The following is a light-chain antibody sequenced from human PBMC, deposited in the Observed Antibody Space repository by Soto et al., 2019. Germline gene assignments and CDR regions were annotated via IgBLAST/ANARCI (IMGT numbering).Light chain of an antibody. V-gene: IGKV3-20*01. J-gene: IGKJ4*01. CDR3: LQHSDSPLT. CDR2: GAS. Sequence: EIVLTQSPCTLSLSPGERATLSCRASQTVRTNYLAWFQHKPGEAPRLLIYGASSWATGIPDRFSGSGSGTDFTLTISGLEPEDFAVYFCLQHSDSPLTFGGGTKVEIK. CDR1: QTVRTNY.